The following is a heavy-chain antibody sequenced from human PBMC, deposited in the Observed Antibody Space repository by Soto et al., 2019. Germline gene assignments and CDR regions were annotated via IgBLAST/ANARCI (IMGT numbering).Heavy chain of an antibody. J-gene: IGHJ6*02. D-gene: IGHD2-21*02. CDR3: ARYEVVTAIRSDYYYGMDV. Sequence: GGSLRLSCAASGFTVRSNYMRWVRQAPGKGLEWVSVIYSGGSTYYPDSVQGRFTSSRATSKNTLYLQMNSLRAKYTAVYYCARYEVVTAIRSDYYYGMDVGGQGTTVTVSS. V-gene: IGHV3-53*01. CDR2: IYSGGST. CDR1: GFTVRSNY.